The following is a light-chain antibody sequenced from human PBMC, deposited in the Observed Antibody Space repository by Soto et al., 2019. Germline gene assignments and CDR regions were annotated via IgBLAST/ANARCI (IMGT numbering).Light chain of an antibody. V-gene: IGKV1-5*03. Sequence: DIQMTQSPSTLSASVGDRVTIACRASQNISTWLAWYQQTPGNAPNLLVYKASSLETGAPSSFSGSGSGTDFTLTINSLPTEDFATYYCQQYNSPWTFGPGTKVDI. CDR2: KAS. CDR1: QNISTW. J-gene: IGKJ1*01. CDR3: QQYNSPWT.